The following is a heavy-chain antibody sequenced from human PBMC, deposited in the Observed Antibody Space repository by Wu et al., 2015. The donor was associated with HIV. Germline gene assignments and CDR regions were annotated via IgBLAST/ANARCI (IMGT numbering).Heavy chain of an antibody. CDR3: ARNTDSVATSLYSLGV. CDR2: INPLFGTT. Sequence: VQLIQSGTEVTKPGTSVNISCTASGYIFTRNFLHWVRQAPGQGLEWMGGINPLFGTTKFAQKFQDRLTITTDELKTSAYMELSSLKSEDTAVYYCARNTDSVATSLYSLGVWGQGTTVTVSS. CDR1: GYIFTRNF. J-gene: IGHJ6*02. V-gene: IGHV1-69*01. D-gene: IGHD5-12*01.